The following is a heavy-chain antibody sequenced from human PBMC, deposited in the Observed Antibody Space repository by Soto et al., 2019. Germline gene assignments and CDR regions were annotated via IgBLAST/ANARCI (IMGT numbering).Heavy chain of an antibody. CDR3: ARDPGGVYFDWLLLDYYYYMDV. J-gene: IGHJ6*03. D-gene: IGHD3-9*01. Sequence: ASVKGSCKASGYTFTSYGISWGRQAPGQGLEWMGWISAYNGNTNYAQKLQGRGTMTTDTSTSTAYMELRSLRSDDTAVYYCARDPGGVYFDWLLLDYYYYMDVWGKGTTVTVSS. V-gene: IGHV1-18*01. CDR1: GYTFTSYG. CDR2: ISAYNGNT.